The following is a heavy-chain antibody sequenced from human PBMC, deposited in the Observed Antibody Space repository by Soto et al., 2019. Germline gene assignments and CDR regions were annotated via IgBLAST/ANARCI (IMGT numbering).Heavy chain of an antibody. CDR2: IYYSGNT. CDR3: AKLTYCGGDCLDP. D-gene: IGHD2-21*02. CDR1: GDSISGHY. J-gene: IGHJ5*02. Sequence: SETLSLTCSVSGDSISGHYWGWIRQPPGKGLEWIGYIYYSGNTDYNPSLGSRATISVDTSKNQLSLKLNFVTAADTAVYYCAKLTYCGGDCLDPWGQGTLVTVSS. V-gene: IGHV4-59*11.